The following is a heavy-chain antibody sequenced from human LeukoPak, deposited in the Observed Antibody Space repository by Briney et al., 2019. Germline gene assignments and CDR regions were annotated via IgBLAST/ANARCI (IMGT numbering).Heavy chain of an antibody. D-gene: IGHD3-3*01. CDR3: ARDWRSPGGY. CDR2: INNSGGAT. Sequence: GGSLGLSCAASGFMFSNYAMTWVRQATGRGVEGVTVINNSGGATFYADSVKGRFTISRDNSKNTVYLQMNSLRAEDTAVYYCARDWRSPGGYWGQGTLVTVSS. CDR1: GFMFSNYA. V-gene: IGHV3-23*01. J-gene: IGHJ4*02.